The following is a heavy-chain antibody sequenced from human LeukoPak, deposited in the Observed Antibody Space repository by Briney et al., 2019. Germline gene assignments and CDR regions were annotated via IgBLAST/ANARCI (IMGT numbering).Heavy chain of an antibody. D-gene: IGHD3-16*01. V-gene: IGHV4-59*01. J-gene: IGHJ4*02. Sequence: SETLSLTCAVSGDSISTYYWSWIRQPPGKGLEWIGYINYRGITNYNPSLKSRVTMSVDTSKNQFSLGLSSVSAADTAVYYCAQEGLLGVHAFDFWGQGTLVTVSS. CDR1: GDSISTYY. CDR2: INYRGIT. CDR3: AQEGLLGVHAFDF.